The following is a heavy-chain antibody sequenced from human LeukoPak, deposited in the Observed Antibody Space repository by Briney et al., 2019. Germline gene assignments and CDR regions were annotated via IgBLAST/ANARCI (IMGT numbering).Heavy chain of an antibody. D-gene: IGHD3-3*01. CDR1: GYTFTSYD. CDR3: AQGHFGVVMGYYYYYMDV. Sequence: ASVKVSCKASGYTFTSYDISWVRQAPGQGLEWMGGIIPIFGTANYAQKFQGRVTITADESTSTAYMELSSLRSEDTAVYYCAQGHFGVVMGYYYYYMDVWGKGTTVTVSS. CDR2: IIPIFGTA. J-gene: IGHJ6*03. V-gene: IGHV1-69*13.